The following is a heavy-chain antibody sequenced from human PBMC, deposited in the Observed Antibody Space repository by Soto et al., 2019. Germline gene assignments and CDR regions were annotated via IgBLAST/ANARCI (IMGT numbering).Heavy chain of an antibody. CDR3: ARANPDASVGY. V-gene: IGHV4-59*11. CDR2: ISYSGST. J-gene: IGHJ4*02. CDR1: RGSMSSHY. D-gene: IGHD3-16*01. Sequence: NPSVTLSLTCTVSRGSMSSHYWTWLRQPPGKGLEWIGYISYSGSTYYNPSLKSRVTISADTTRNQFSLKLSSVIAADTAVYYCARANPDASVGYWGQGTLVTVSS.